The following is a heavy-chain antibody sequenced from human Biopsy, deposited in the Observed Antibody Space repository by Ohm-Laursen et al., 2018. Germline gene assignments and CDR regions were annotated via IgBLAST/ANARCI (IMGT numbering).Heavy chain of an antibody. Sequence: SETLSLTCTVSGGSISGSSWSWIRQAPGKGLEWIGYISYSRDTNYNPFLKSRITISVDTSKNQFSLKLTSVTAADTAVYYCAKHGSGWTGDDAFHIWGQGTMVTVSS. CDR3: AKHGSGWTGDDAFHI. CDR1: GGSISGSS. D-gene: IGHD6-19*01. CDR2: ISYSRDT. V-gene: IGHV4-59*08. J-gene: IGHJ3*02.